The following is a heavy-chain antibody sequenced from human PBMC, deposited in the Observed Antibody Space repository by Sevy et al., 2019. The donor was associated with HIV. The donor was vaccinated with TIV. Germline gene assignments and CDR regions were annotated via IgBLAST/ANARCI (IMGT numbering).Heavy chain of an antibody. CDR3: ARGGYYYDNAAYYALDS. CDR2: IWSDGRFE. J-gene: IGHJ4*02. CDR1: GFTFSNYA. V-gene: IGHV3-33*01. Sequence: GGSLRLSCAATGFTFSNYAMHWVRQTPGKGLEWVAIIWSDGRFENHGDSVKGRFTISRDNSKNKLNLQMNDVRVEDTAVYYCARGGYYYDNAAYYALDSWGQGTLVTVSS. D-gene: IGHD3-22*01.